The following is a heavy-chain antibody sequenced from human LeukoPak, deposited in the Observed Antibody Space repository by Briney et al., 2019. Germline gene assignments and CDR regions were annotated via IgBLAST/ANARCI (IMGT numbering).Heavy chain of an antibody. J-gene: IGHJ4*02. D-gene: IGHD3-10*01. V-gene: IGHV1-69*05. CDR3: ARNPRIGELFLDY. Sequence: ASVKVSCKASGGTFSSCAISWVRQAPGQGLEWMGGIIPIFGTANYAQKFQGRVTITTDESTSTAYMELSSLRSEDTAVYYCARNPRIGELFLDYWGQGTLVTVSS. CDR2: IIPIFGTA. CDR1: GGTFSSCA.